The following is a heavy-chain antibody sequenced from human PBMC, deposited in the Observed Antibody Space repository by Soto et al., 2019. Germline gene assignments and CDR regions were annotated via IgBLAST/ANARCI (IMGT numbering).Heavy chain of an antibody. CDR3: ASGYDILTGWDY. V-gene: IGHV4-34*01. Sequence: LTCTVSGVSISRYYWSWIRQPPGKGLEWIGEINHSGSTNYDPSLKSRVTISVDTSKNQFSLKLSSVTAADTAVYYCASGYDILTGWDYWGQGTLVTVSS. J-gene: IGHJ4*02. CDR1: GVSISRYY. D-gene: IGHD3-9*01. CDR2: INHSGST.